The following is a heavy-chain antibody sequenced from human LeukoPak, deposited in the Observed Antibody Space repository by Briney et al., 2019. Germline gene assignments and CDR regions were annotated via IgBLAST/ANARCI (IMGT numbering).Heavy chain of an antibody. J-gene: IGHJ4*02. Sequence: PSETLSLTCTVSGGSISNYYWNWIRQPPGKELEWIAYIYYSGSTNYNPSLKSRVTISVDTSKNQFSLKLGSVTAADTAVYYCARDFNGANSFDSWGQGTLVTVSS. D-gene: IGHD4/OR15-4a*01. CDR1: GGSISNYY. V-gene: IGHV4-59*01. CDR3: ARDFNGANSFDS. CDR2: IYYSGST.